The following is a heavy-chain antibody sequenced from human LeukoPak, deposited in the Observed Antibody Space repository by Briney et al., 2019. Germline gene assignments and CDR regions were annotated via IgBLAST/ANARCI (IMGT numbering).Heavy chain of an antibody. D-gene: IGHD7-27*01. CDR2: IYTSGST. V-gene: IGHV4-61*02. J-gene: IGHJ6*03. CDR1: GGSISSDSSY. Sequence: SETLSLTCTVSGGSISSDSSYWSWIRQPAGEGLEWIGRIYTSGSTNYNPSLKSRVTISVDTSKNQFSLSLTSVTAADTAVYYCTRGQTWVYYMDVWGKGTTVAVSS. CDR3: TRGQTWVYYMDV.